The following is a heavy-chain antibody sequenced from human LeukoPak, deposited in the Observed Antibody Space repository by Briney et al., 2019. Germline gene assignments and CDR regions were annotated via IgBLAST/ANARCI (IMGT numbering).Heavy chain of an antibody. Sequence: PGGSLRLSCAGSGFTLRNYFMSSVRQAPGKGLEWVANIKQDGSERNYVDSVKARFTISRDNAQNSLYLQMNTLRAEDTAVYYCARGGGLYSSGYYSGYYFDYWGQGTLVTVSS. CDR3: ARGGGLYSSGYYSGYYFDY. CDR1: GFTLRNYF. D-gene: IGHD3-22*01. J-gene: IGHJ4*02. CDR2: IKQDGSER. V-gene: IGHV3-7*01.